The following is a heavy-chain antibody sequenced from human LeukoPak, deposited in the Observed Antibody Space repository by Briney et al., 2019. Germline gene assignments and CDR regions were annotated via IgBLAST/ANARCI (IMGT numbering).Heavy chain of an antibody. CDR1: GFTFSSYG. CDR3: AKAYYGSGSPDY. CDR2: ISGSGGST. Sequence: GGSLRLSCAASGFTFSSYGMSWVRQAPGKGLEWVSAISGSGGSTYYADSVKGRFTISRDDSKNTLYLQMNSLRAEDTAVYYCAKAYYGSGSPDYWGQGTLVTVSS. J-gene: IGHJ4*02. D-gene: IGHD3-10*01. V-gene: IGHV3-23*01.